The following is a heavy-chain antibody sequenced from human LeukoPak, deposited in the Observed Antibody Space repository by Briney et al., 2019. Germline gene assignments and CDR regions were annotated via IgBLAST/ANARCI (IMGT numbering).Heavy chain of an antibody. CDR1: GGTFISYA. CDR2: IIPILGIA. J-gene: IGHJ4*02. CDR3: AREGGWSPWYFDY. D-gene: IGHD6-19*01. Sequence: GSSVKVSCKASGGTFISYAISWVRQAPGQGLEWMGRIIPILGIANYAQKFQGRVTITADKSTSTAYMGLSSLRSEDTAVYYCAREGGWSPWYFDYWGQGTLVTVSS. V-gene: IGHV1-69*04.